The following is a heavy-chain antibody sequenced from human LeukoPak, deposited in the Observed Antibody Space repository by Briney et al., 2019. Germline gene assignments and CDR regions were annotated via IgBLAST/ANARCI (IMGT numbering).Heavy chain of an antibody. CDR3: ARARTMVRGVISWFDP. CDR1: GGSISSSSYY. D-gene: IGHD3-10*01. Sequence: SETLSLTCTVSGGSISSSSYYWGWIRQPPGKGLEWIGSIYYSGSTYYNPSLKSRVTISVDTSKNQFSLKLSSVTAADTAVYYCARARTMVRGVISWFDPWGQGTLVTVSS. CDR2: IYYSGST. J-gene: IGHJ5*02. V-gene: IGHV4-39*07.